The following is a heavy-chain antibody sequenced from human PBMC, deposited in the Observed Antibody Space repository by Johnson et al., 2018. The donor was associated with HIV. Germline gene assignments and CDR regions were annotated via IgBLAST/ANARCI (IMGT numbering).Heavy chain of an antibody. V-gene: IGHV3-30*18. J-gene: IGHJ3*02. CDR1: GLTFSSYG. Sequence: VQLVESGGGVVQPGRSLRLSCAASGLTFSSYGMHWVRQAPGKGLEWVAVISYDGSKKYYAGSVKGRFTISRDNSKTTLYLQMNSLSAEDTAVYYCAKAPYGSGIRPGAFDIWGQGTMVTVSS. D-gene: IGHD3-10*01. CDR2: ISYDGSKK. CDR3: AKAPYGSGIRPGAFDI.